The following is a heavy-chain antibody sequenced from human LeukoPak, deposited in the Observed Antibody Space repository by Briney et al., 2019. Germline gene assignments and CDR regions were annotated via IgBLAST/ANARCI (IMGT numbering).Heavy chain of an antibody. Sequence: ASVKVSCKASGYTFTSYGISWVRQAPGQGLEWMGWISAYNGSTNYAQKFQGRVTMTRDTSISTAYMELSRLRSDDTAVYYCARVVPRSEGYSGYDWQLDLSGYYFDYWGQGTLVTVSS. V-gene: IGHV1-18*01. J-gene: IGHJ4*02. CDR3: ARVVPRSEGYSGYDWQLDLSGYYFDY. D-gene: IGHD5-12*01. CDR2: ISAYNGST. CDR1: GYTFTSYG.